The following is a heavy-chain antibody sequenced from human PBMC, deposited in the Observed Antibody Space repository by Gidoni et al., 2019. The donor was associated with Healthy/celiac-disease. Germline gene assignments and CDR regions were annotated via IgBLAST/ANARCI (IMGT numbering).Heavy chain of an antibody. CDR1: GFTFSSYG. V-gene: IGHV3-30*03. Sequence: QVQLVESGGGVVQPGRSLRVSCAASGFTFSSYGMHWVRQAPGKGLGWVAVISYDGSNKYYADSVKGRFTISRDNSKNTLYLQMNSLRAEDTAVYYCAADSSGWGPFDYWGQGTLVTVSS. D-gene: IGHD6-19*01. CDR2: ISYDGSNK. J-gene: IGHJ4*02. CDR3: AADSSGWGPFDY.